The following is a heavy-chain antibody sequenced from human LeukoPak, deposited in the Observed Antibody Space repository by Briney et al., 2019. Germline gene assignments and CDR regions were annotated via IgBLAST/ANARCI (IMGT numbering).Heavy chain of an antibody. CDR3: ARHTSGSSLDY. CDR2: IHYSGGT. CDR1: GGSISSSSSY. V-gene: IGHV4-39*01. D-gene: IGHD6-6*01. J-gene: IGHJ4*02. Sequence: SETLSLTCSVSGGSISSSSSYWGWIRRPPGKGLEWIATIHYSGGTNYNPSLKSRVTISVDASKNQSSLKLSSVTAADTAVYYCARHTSGSSLDYWGQGILVTVSS.